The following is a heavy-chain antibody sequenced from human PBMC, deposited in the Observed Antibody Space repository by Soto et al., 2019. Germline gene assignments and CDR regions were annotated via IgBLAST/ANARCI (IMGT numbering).Heavy chain of an antibody. CDR1: GGSFSGYY. J-gene: IGHJ4*02. D-gene: IGHD3-10*01. CDR3: ARGLPRLYGSGSPYYFDY. Sequence: PSETLSLTCAGYGGSFSGYYWIWIRQPPGKGLEWIGEINHSGSTNYNPSLKSRVTISVDTSKNQFSLKLSSVTAADTAVYYCARGLPRLYGSGSPYYFDYWGQGTLVTVSS. V-gene: IGHV4-34*01. CDR2: INHSGST.